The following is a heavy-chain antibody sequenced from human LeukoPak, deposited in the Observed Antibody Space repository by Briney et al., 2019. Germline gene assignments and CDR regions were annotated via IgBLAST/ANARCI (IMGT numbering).Heavy chain of an antibody. Sequence: GGSLRLSCAASGFTFNNYVMSWVRQAPGKGLEWVSLISGSGDRTYYADSVKGRFTISRDNSKNTLYLQMNGLRAEDTAVYSCAKGRYPGSGSYLNSQDYWGQGTLVTVSS. CDR1: GFTFNNYV. CDR2: ISGSGDRT. CDR3: AKGRYPGSGSYLNSQDY. J-gene: IGHJ4*02. D-gene: IGHD3-10*01. V-gene: IGHV3-23*01.